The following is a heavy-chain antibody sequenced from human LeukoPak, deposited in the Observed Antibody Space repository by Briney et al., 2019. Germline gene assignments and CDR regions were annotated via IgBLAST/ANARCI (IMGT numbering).Heavy chain of an antibody. CDR1: GGSFNSGTYY. V-gene: IGHV4-31*03. D-gene: IGHD3-16*01. Sequence: SETLSLTCTVPGGSFNSGTYYWNWIRQLPGKGLEWIGYTYNSGSTYYNPSLKSRVAISIDASKNQFSLKLSSVTVADTGVYYCARGSYDVWAFDIWGQGTKVSVSS. CDR2: TYNSGST. J-gene: IGHJ3*02. CDR3: ARGSYDVWAFDI.